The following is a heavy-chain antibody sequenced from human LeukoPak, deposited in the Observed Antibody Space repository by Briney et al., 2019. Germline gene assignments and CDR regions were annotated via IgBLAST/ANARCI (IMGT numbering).Heavy chain of an antibody. D-gene: IGHD2-21*02. CDR1: GFTFSSYG. CDR3: ARDSLAYCGGDCLDAFDI. J-gene: IGHJ3*02. Sequence: GRPLRLSCAASGFTFSSYGMHWVRQAPGKGLEWVAVISYDGSNKYYADSVKGRFTISRDNSKNTLYLQMNSLRAEDTAVYYCARDSLAYCGGDCLDAFDIWGQGTMVTVSS. V-gene: IGHV3-30*03. CDR2: ISYDGSNK.